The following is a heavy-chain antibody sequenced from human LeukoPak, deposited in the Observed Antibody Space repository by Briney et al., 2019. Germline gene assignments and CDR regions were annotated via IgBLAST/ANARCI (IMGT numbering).Heavy chain of an antibody. CDR1: GFTFRIYW. Sequence: PGGSLRLSCEASGFTFRIYWMSWVRQAPGKGLEWVANIKHDGSEKYYVDSVKGRFTISRDNAKNSLYLQMNSLRAEDTAVYYCARDYFYPMDVWGQGTLVTVSS. CDR2: IKHDGSEK. V-gene: IGHV3-7*04. J-gene: IGHJ4*02. CDR3: ARDYFYPMDV. D-gene: IGHD2/OR15-2a*01.